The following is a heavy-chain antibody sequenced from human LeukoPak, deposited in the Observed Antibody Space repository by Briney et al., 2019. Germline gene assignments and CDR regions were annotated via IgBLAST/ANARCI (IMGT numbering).Heavy chain of an antibody. J-gene: IGHJ4*02. Sequence: TTSETLSLTCTVSGGSISSYYWSWIRQPPGKGLEWIGYIYYSGSTNYNPSLKSRVTISVDTSKNQFSLKLSSVTAADTAVYYCARSGYDPYLFDYWGQGTLVTVSS. D-gene: IGHD5-12*01. CDR3: ARSGYDPYLFDY. CDR2: IYYSGST. V-gene: IGHV4-59*01. CDR1: GGSISSYY.